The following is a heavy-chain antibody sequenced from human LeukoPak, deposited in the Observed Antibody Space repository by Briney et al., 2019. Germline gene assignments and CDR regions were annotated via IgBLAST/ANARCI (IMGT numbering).Heavy chain of an antibody. CDR2: INPNSGGT. CDR3: ARDRGIVVVPAAILY. CDR1: GYTFTGYY. D-gene: IGHD2-2*01. Sequence: ASVKVSCKASGYTFTGYYMHWVRQAPGQGLEWMGWINPNSGGTNYAQKFQGRVTMTRDTSISTAYMELSRLRSDDTAVYYCARDRGIVVVPAAILYWGQGTPVTVSS. J-gene: IGHJ4*02. V-gene: IGHV1-2*02.